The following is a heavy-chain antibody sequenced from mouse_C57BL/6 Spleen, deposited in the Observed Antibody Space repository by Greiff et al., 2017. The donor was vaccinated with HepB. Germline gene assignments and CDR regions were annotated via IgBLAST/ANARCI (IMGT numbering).Heavy chain of an antibody. J-gene: IGHJ2*01. CDR1: GYTFTSYW. V-gene: IGHV1-64*01. D-gene: IGHD1-1*01. CDR3: AREGGTTVVATGFDY. Sequence: QVQLKQPGAELVKPGASVKLSCKASGYTFTSYWMHWVKQRPGQGLEWIGMIHPNSGSTNYNEKFKSKATLTVDKSSSKAYMQLSSLTSQDSAVYYCAREGGTTVVATGFDYWGQGTTLTVSS. CDR2: IHPNSGST.